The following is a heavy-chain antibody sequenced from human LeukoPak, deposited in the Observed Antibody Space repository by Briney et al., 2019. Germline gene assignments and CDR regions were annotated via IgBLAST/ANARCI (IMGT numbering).Heavy chain of an antibody. J-gene: IGHJ4*02. Sequence: PSETLSLTCSVSGGSVSSGRYYCSWIRQPPGKGLEWIGYIFYSGSTLYNPSLKSRVTMSIDTSRNQFSLRVNSVIAADTAVYYCARVYGYNYGYFDFWGQGTLVAVSS. CDR2: IFYSGST. D-gene: IGHD5-18*01. CDR1: GGSVSSGRYY. CDR3: ARVYGYNYGYFDF. V-gene: IGHV4-61*01.